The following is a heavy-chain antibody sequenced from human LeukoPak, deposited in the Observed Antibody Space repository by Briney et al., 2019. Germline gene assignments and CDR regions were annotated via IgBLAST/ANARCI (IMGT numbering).Heavy chain of an antibody. CDR3: ASFRIDYGDSYED. V-gene: IGHV3-33*01. Sequence: GGTLRLSCAASGFIFTDFAMHWVRQPAGKGLEWVADLRYDGINQHYADSVKGRSTISRDISKHTLYLQMTSLRGEDTAVYYCASFRIDYGDSYEDWGRGTLVSVSS. J-gene: IGHJ4*02. CDR1: GFIFTDFA. CDR2: LRYDGINQ. D-gene: IGHD4-17*01.